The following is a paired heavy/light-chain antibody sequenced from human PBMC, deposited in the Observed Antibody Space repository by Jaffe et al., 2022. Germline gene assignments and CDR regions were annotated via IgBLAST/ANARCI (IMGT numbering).Heavy chain of an antibody. Sequence: EVQLVESGGGLAQPGGSLRLSCAASGFTFSSYWMHWVRQGPGKGLVWVSRINSDGSSTTYADSAKGRFTISRDNAKNTLYLQMNSLRVEDTAVYYCARVRGYSGRDFDNWGQGTLVTVSS. J-gene: IGHJ4*02. CDR2: INSDGSST. D-gene: IGHD5-12*01. V-gene: IGHV3-74*01. CDR1: GFTFSSYW. CDR3: ARVRGYSGRDFDN.
Light chain of an antibody. J-gene: IGLJ3*02. CDR2: NIN. CDR3: LLSMGSGIYV. CDR1: SGSVSTSHD. Sequence: QTVVTQEPSFSVSPGGTVTLTCGLSSGSVSTSHDPSWYQQTPGQPPRTVIYNINTRSSGVPDRFSGSILGNKAALTITGAQADDESDYYCLLSMGSGIYVFGGGTRLTVL. V-gene: IGLV8-61*01.